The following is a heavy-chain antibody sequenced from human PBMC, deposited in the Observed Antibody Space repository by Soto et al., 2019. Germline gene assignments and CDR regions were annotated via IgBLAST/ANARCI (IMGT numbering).Heavy chain of an antibody. D-gene: IGHD3-10*01. CDR1: GFTFGDYA. V-gene: IGHV3-49*04. J-gene: IGHJ4*02. CDR2: IRSKAYGGTT. Sequence: GGSLRLSCTASGFTFGDYAMSWVRQAPGKGLEWVGFIRSKAYGGTTEYAASVKGRFTISRDDSKSIAYLQMNSLKTEDTAVYYCTRGSGVLLWFGELGRLFDYWGQGTLVTVSS. CDR3: TRGSGVLLWFGELGRLFDY.